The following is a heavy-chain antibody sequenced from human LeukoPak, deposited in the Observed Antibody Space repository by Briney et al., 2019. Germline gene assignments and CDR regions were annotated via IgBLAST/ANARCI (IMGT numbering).Heavy chain of an antibody. V-gene: IGHV4-59*08. J-gene: IGHJ5*02. D-gene: IGHD5/OR15-5a*01. CDR1: GVSISSGD. Sequence: AQTLALTCTVSGVSISSGDGSWIRLPPGKGLEWIGYIYYSGSSNYNPSLKSRVTMSVDMSKNQFSLKLTSVTAADTAVYYCARRLRQNLFDPWGQGTLVTVSS. CDR2: IYYSGSS. CDR3: ARRLRQNLFDP.